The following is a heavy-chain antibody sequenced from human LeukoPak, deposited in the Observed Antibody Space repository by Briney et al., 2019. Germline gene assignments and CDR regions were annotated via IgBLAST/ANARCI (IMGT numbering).Heavy chain of an antibody. J-gene: IGHJ6*04. D-gene: IGHD2-2*01. Sequence: GGSLRLSCAASGFTFSSYGMHWGRQAQAQGLGRVAVISNDGSNKYYEDPVKGRSTIARDKSKNTLYLQMNSRRAEDTAVHYCAKTKRIVLVSAAPDVWGKGTTVTVSS. CDR1: GFTFSSYG. CDR3: AKTKRIVLVSAAPDV. V-gene: IGHV3-30*18. CDR2: ISNDGSNK.